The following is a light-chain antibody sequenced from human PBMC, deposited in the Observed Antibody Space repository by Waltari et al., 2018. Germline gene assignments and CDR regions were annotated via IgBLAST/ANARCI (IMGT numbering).Light chain of an antibody. Sequence: EIVMTQFPATLSVSPGERATLSCRASQSVRSNLARYQQKPGQAPRLLIYAASTRATGIPASCSGSGAGTEFTLTISSLQSEDFAVYYCQQYNNWPLTFGGGTKVEIK. CDR3: QQYNNWPLT. CDR2: AAS. V-gene: IGKV3-15*01. CDR1: QSVRSN. J-gene: IGKJ4*01.